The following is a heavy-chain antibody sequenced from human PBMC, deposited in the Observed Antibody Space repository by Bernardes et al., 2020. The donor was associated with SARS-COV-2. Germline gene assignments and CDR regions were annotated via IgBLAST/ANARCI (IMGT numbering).Heavy chain of an antibody. Sequence: ASVKVSCKASGYTFTGYYMHWVRQAPGQGLEWMGWINPNSGDTNYAQKFQGRVTMTRDTSISTAYMELSRLRSDDTAVYYCARDLRGYSYGYYYYYYMDVWGKGTTVTVSS. CDR3: ARDLRGYSYGYYYYYYMDV. J-gene: IGHJ6*03. CDR2: INPNSGDT. D-gene: IGHD5-18*01. CDR1: GYTFTGYY. V-gene: IGHV1-2*02.